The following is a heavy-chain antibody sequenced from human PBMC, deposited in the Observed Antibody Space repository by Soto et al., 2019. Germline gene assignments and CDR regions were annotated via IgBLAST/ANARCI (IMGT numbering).Heavy chain of an antibody. Sequence: SETLSLTCTVSGGSVSGYYWSWIRQPPGKVLEWIAYIYYSGSSNSNPFLKSRVSISVDTSKNQFSLKLSSVTAADTAVYYCARHSNEYRKSLDYWGRGTLVTVSS. D-gene: IGHD1-1*01. CDR1: GGSVSGYY. CDR2: IYYSGSS. V-gene: IGHV4-59*08. J-gene: IGHJ4*02. CDR3: ARHSNEYRKSLDY.